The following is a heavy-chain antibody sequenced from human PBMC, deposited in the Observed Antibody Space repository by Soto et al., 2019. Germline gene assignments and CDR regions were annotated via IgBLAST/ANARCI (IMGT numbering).Heavy chain of an antibody. D-gene: IGHD2-15*01. CDR3: ARTLDLGGSAGTNWFDP. V-gene: IGHV4-59*12. CDR2: LYYSGIT. J-gene: IGHJ5*02. Sequence: SETLSLTCTVSGGSISSYYWSWIRQPPGKGLEWIGYLYYSGITNYNPSLKSRVSTSLDPSKNQFSLNLRSVTAADTAVYYCARTLDLGGSAGTNWFDPWGQGTLVTVSS. CDR1: GGSISSYY.